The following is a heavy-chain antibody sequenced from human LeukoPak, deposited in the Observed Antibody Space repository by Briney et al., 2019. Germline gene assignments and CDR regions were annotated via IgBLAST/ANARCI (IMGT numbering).Heavy chain of an antibody. D-gene: IGHD3-22*01. V-gene: IGHV4-4*02. CDR3: ARDSSGYYYEPDY. CDR2: IYHSGST. J-gene: IGHJ4*02. Sequence: SETLSLTCAVSGGSISSSNWWSWVRQPPGKGLEWIGEIYHSGSTNYNPSLKSRVTISVDKSKNQFSLKLSSVTAADTAVYYCARDSSGYYYEPDYWGQGTLVTVSS. CDR1: GGSISSSNW.